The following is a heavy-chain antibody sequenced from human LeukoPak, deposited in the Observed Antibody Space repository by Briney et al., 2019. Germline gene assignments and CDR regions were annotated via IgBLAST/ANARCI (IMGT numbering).Heavy chain of an antibody. CDR2: ISSSSSYI. Sequence: GGSLRLSCAASGFTFSSYSMNWVRQAPGKGLDWVSSISSSSSYIYYADSVKGRFTISRDNAKNSLYLQMNSLRAEDTAVYYCARVGYSSYYYYMDVWGKGTTVTVSS. J-gene: IGHJ6*03. CDR1: GFTFSSYS. CDR3: ARVGYSSYYYYMDV. V-gene: IGHV3-21*01. D-gene: IGHD5-18*01.